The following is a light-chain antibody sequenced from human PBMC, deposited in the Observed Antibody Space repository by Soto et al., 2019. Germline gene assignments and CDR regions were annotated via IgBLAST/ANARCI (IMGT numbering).Light chain of an antibody. V-gene: IGKV1-5*03. CDR2: KAS. CDR3: QLSDSSLT. Sequence: EIQMAQAPSTLSGSVGDSVTLTCRASQTISSWLAWYQQKPGKAPKLLIYKASTLKSGVPSRFSGSGSGTDFTLTISSLQPEDFATYYCQLSDSSLTFGQGTRLEIK. J-gene: IGKJ5*01. CDR1: QTISSW.